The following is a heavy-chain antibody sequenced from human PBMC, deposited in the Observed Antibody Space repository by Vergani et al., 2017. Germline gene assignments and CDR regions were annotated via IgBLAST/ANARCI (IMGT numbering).Heavy chain of an antibody. CDR2: IFYSGTT. J-gene: IGHJ6*03. CDR1: GGSISSGDQC. CDR3: ARVDTQVPATSHFYYMDV. Sequence: QVQLQESGPGVVKPSQTLSLTCAVPGGSISSGDQCWTWIRQRPGKGLEWIGYIFYSGTTYDNPSLRSRLTISVDTSQNQFSLKLRSVTAADTAVYYCARVDTQVPATSHFYYMDVWGKGTTVVVSS. V-gene: IGHV4-31*11. D-gene: IGHD6-25*01.